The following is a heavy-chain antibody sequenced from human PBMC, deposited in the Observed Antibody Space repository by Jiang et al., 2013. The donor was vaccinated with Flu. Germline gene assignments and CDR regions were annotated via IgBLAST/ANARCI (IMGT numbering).Heavy chain of an antibody. J-gene: IGHJ4*02. CDR1: GFSLSNPRVG. CDR3: AHRRVAVGAIDY. D-gene: IGHD1-26*01. Sequence: KPTQTLTLTCTMSGFSLSNPRVGVNWIRQPPGRALEWLAHIFANDDKSYNTSLTSRLTISKGTSNSQVILTMTNMDPVDTATYYCAHRRVAVGAIDYWGQGTLVTVSS. V-gene: IGHV2-26*03. CDR2: IFANDDK.